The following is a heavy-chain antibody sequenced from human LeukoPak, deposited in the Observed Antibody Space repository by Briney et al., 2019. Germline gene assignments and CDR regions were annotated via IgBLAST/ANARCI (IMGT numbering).Heavy chain of an antibody. CDR3: ARGRIGGPKAPFDY. CDR2: IHDSGST. J-gene: IGHJ4*02. D-gene: IGHD3-16*01. Sequence: SETLSPTCTVSGGSLSNYYWSLIRQPPGKGLEWIWHIHDSGSTTYNPSLKSRVTISVDTSKNQFSLKLSSVTAADTAVYYCARGRIGGPKAPFDYWGQGTLVTVSS. CDR1: GGSLSNYY. V-gene: IGHV4-59*01.